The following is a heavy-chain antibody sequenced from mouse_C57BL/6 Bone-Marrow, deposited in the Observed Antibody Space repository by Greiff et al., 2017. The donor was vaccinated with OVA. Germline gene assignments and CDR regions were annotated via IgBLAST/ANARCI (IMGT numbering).Heavy chain of an antibody. J-gene: IGHJ2*01. CDR1: YTFTDYYM. Sequence: LQESGPELVKPGASVKMSCKASGYTFTDYYMHWVKQKPGKGLEWIGEIYPGSGNTYYNEKFKGKATLTADTTSSTAYMQLSSLTSEDSAVYFCARSDYYGSSPSYFDYWGQGTTLTVSS. CDR2: YPGSGNTY. CDR3: RSDYYGSSPSYFDY. V-gene: IGHV1-83*01. D-gene: IGHD1-1*01.